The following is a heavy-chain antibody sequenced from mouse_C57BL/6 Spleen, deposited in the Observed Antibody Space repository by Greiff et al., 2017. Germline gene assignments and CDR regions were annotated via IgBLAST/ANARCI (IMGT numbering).Heavy chain of an antibody. D-gene: IGHD2-1*01. CDR3: ARVEGEIYYGNYYAMDY. CDR1: GYTFTSYW. V-gene: IGHV1-52*01. CDR2: IDPSDSET. J-gene: IGHJ4*01. Sequence: VQLQQPGAELVRPGSSVKLSCKASGYTFTSYWMHWVKQRPIQGLEWIGNIDPSDSETHYNQKFKDKATLTVDKSFSTAYMQINSLTSEDSAVYYCARVEGEIYYGNYYAMDYWGQGTSVTVSS.